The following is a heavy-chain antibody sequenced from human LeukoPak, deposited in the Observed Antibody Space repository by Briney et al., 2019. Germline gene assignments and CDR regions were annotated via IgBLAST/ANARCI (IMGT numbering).Heavy chain of an antibody. J-gene: IGHJ3*02. D-gene: IGHD1-26*01. CDR3: TRDREYYEI. V-gene: IGHV4-61*08. Sequence: SETLSLTCTVSGDXISTGGYYWAWIRQHRERGLEWIGYIYYTGTTTYNPSLKTRATLSIDTSKNQFSLKLSSVTAADTAMYYCTRDREYYEIWGQGTMVTVSS. CDR1: GDXISTGGYY. CDR2: IYYTGTT.